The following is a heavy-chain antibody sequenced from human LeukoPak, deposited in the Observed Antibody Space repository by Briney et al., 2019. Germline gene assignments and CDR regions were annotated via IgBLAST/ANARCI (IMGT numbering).Heavy chain of an antibody. CDR1: GFSISNYA. V-gene: IGHV3-23*01. CDR2: ISGDDSKT. D-gene: IGHD1-1*01. Sequence: GGSLRLSCAASGFSISNYAMNWVRQAPGKGLEWVSAISGDDSKTFYADSVKGRFTVSRDISKTTLHLQMTSLRAEDTAVYYDTTSETLGLAVWGQGTTVTVSS. CDR3: TTSETLGLAV. J-gene: IGHJ6*02.